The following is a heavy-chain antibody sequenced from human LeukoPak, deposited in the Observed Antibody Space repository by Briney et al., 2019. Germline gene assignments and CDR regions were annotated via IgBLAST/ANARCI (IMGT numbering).Heavy chain of an antibody. J-gene: IGHJ4*02. CDR3: ARGLHVDTVLFYY. Sequence: GSVRVSCKASGNTFTNYYMHWVRQAPGQGLEWMAIINPSGGSTNYAQKLQGRVTLTRDTDKSTVHMEMNRLTAEDTAVYFCARGLHVDTVLFYYCGQGTLLTLSS. CDR1: GNTFTNYY. V-gene: IGHV1-46*04. D-gene: IGHD3-16*01. CDR2: INPSGGST.